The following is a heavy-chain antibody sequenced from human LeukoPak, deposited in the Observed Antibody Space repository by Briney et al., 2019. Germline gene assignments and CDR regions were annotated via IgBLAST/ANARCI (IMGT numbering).Heavy chain of an antibody. V-gene: IGHV1-2*02. CDR1: GYTFTGYY. D-gene: IGHD3-22*01. Sequence: GASVKVSCKASGYTFTGYYMHWVRQAPGQGLEWMGWINPNSGGTNYAQKFQGRVTMTRDTSISTAYMELSRLRSDDTAVYYCARVAQAGLLLWYNWFDPWGQGTLVAVSS. CDR2: INPNSGGT. CDR3: ARVAQAGLLLWYNWFDP. J-gene: IGHJ5*02.